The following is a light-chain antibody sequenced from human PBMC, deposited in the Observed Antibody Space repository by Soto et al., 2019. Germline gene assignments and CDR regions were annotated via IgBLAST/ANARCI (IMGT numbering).Light chain of an antibody. CDR2: KAS. J-gene: IGKJ1*01. CDR3: QQYYSYSWT. Sequence: DIQMTQSPSTLSASVGDRVTITCRASQSISNLLAWYQQKPGKAPKLLIYKASSLESGVPSRFSGSGSGTEFTLTISSLQPDDFATYYCQQYYSYSWTFGQGTKVEIK. V-gene: IGKV1-5*03. CDR1: QSISNL.